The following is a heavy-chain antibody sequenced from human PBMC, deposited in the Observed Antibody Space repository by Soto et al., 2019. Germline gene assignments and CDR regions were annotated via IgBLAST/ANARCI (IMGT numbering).Heavy chain of an antibody. CDR1: GGSISSYY. CDR2: IYYSGST. CDR3: ARIRSEHWYFDL. J-gene: IGHJ2*01. V-gene: IGHV4-59*08. Sequence: QVQLQESGPGLVKPSETLSLTCTVSGGSISSYYWSWIRQPPGKGLEWIGYIYYSGSTNYNPSLKSRVTISVDTSKNQFSLKLSSVTAADTAVYSCARIRSEHWYFDLWGRGTLVTVSS.